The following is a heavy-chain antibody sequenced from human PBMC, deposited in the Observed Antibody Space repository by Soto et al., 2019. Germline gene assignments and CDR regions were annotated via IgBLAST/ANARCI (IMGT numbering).Heavy chain of an antibody. CDR2: IYYSGSN. J-gene: IGHJ4*02. CDR1: GGSISSGGYS. Sequence: SETLSLTCAVSGGSISSGGYSWSWIRQPPGKGLEWIGYIYYSGSNNYNPSLKSRVTISVDTSKNQFSLKLSSVTAADTAVYYCATTYYYDSSGYILDYWGQGTLGTVSS. V-gene: IGHV4-61*08. CDR3: ATTYYYDSSGYILDY. D-gene: IGHD3-22*01.